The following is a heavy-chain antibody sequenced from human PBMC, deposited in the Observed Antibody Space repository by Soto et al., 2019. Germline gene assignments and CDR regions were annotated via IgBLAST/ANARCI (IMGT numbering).Heavy chain of an antibody. CDR3: ARDAVIAAADTPGDY. Sequence: QVQLVQSGAEVKKPGASVKVSCKASGYTFTDYYMHWVRQAPGQGLEWMGWINPNNGGTNYAQKFEGWVTITRDTSISTAYMELSRLRSDDTAVYYCARDAVIAAADTPGDYWGQGTLVTVSS. D-gene: IGHD6-13*01. CDR2: INPNNGGT. J-gene: IGHJ4*02. CDR1: GYTFTDYY. V-gene: IGHV1-2*04.